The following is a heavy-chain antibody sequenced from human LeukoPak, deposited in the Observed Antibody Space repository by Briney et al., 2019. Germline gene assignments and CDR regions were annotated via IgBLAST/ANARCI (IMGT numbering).Heavy chain of an antibody. CDR1: GFTFSDYY. D-gene: IGHD2-2*01. J-gene: IGHJ4*02. CDR2: ISSSGSTI. CDR3: ARPQTYCSTTSCHVGEYYFDH. V-gene: IGHV3-11*04. Sequence: PGGSLRLSCAASGFTFSDYYMGWIRQAPGKGLEWVSYISSSGSTIYYADSVKGRFTISRDSARNSLYLQMNSLRAEDTAVYYYARPQTYCSTTSCHVGEYYFDHWGQGTLVTVSS.